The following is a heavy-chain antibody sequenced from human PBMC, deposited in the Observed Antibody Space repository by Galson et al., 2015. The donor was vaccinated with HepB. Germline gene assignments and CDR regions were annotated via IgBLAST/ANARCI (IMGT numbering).Heavy chain of an antibody. CDR2: ISYDGSNK. J-gene: IGHJ4*02. D-gene: IGHD3-22*01. V-gene: IGHV3-30*18. CDR1: GFTFSSYA. CDR3: AKGPSYYYDSSGYYLDY. Sequence: SLRLSCAASGFTFSSYAMSWVRQAPGKGLEWVAVISYDGSNKYYADSVKGRFTISRDNSKNTLYLQMNSLRAEDTAVYYCAKGPSYYYDSSGYYLDYWGQGTLVTVSS.